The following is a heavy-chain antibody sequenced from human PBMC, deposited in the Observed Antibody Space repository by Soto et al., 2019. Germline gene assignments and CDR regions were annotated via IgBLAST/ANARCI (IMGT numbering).Heavy chain of an antibody. CDR3: ASSRAAAGTWVGSVGEFDP. CDR1: GGTFSSYA. D-gene: IGHD6-13*01. CDR2: IIPIFGTA. J-gene: IGHJ5*02. V-gene: IGHV1-69*13. Sequence: ASVKVSCKASGGTFSSYAISWVRQAPGQGLEWMGGIIPIFGTANYAQKFQGRVTITADESTSTAYMELSSLRSEDTAVYYCASSRAAAGTWVGSVGEFDPWGQGTLVTVSS.